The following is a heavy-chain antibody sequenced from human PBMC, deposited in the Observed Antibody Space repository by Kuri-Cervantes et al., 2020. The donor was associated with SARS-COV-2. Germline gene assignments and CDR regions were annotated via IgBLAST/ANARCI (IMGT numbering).Heavy chain of an antibody. Sequence: LRLSCTVSGGSISSGGYYWSWIRQHPGKGLEWIGYIYYSGSTYYNPSLKSRVTISVDTSKNQFSLKLSSVTAADTAVYYCARAERYCSSTSCYFDYWAQGTLATFPS. D-gene: IGHD2-2*01. CDR1: GGSISSGGYY. V-gene: IGHV4-31*03. CDR3: ARAERYCSSTSCYFDY. CDR2: IYYSGST. J-gene: IGHJ4*02.